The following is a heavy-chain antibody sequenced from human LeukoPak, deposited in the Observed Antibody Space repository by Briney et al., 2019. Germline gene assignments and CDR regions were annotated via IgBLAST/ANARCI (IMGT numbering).Heavy chain of an antibody. V-gene: IGHV4-30-4*08. J-gene: IGHJ4*02. CDR1: GGSISSGDYY. D-gene: IGHD2-2*02. CDR2: IYCSGST. Sequence: SQTLSLTCTVSGGSISSGDYYWSWIRQPPGKGLVWIGYIYCSGSTCYNPFLESRVTIGVDTSKNQFSLKLSSMTAADTAVYYCASLFDCSSTSCDTGYFDYWGQGTLVTVSS. CDR3: ASLFDCSSTSCDTGYFDY.